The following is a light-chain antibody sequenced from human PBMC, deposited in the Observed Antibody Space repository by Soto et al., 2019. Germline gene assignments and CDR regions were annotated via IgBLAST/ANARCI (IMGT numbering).Light chain of an antibody. J-gene: IGKJ5*01. V-gene: IGKV3D-20*01. CDR1: ESLSYSY. CDR3: QQYGSSPIT. Sequence: EIVLTQSPASMSLSPGERATLSCGASESLSYSYVAWYQVKGCLAPRLLIHDTSTRASGIPDRFSGSKSGTDYTLTIRGLEPEDAAVYYCQQYGSSPITFGQGTRLEIK. CDR2: DTS.